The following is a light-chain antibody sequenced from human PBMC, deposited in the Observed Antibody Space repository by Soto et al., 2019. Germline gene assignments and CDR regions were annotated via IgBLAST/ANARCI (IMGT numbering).Light chain of an antibody. V-gene: IGLV1-51*02. J-gene: IGLJ1*01. CDR2: ENN. Sequence: QSVLTQPPSVSAAPGQKVTISCSGSSSNIGNNYVSWYQQLPGTAPKLLIYENNKRPSGIPDRFSGSKSGTSATLGITGPQTGDEADYYCGTWDSSLSAGVFGTGTKATV. CDR1: SSNIGNNY. CDR3: GTWDSSLSAGV.